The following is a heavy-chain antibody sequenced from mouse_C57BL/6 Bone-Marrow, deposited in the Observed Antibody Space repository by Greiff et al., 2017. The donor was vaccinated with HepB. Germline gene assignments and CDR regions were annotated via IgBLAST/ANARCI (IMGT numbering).Heavy chain of an antibody. CDR1: GFTFSSYA. D-gene: IGHD1-1*01. CDR2: ISSGGDYI. Sequence: EVKLVESGEGLVKPGGSLKLSCAASGFTFSSYAMSWVRQTPEKRLEWVAYISSGGDYIYYADTVKGRLTISIDNARNTLYLQMRILKSEDTAMYYCTRDIGYGSSPFAYWGQGTLVTVSA. J-gene: IGHJ3*01. V-gene: IGHV5-9-1*02. CDR3: TRDIGYGSSPFAY.